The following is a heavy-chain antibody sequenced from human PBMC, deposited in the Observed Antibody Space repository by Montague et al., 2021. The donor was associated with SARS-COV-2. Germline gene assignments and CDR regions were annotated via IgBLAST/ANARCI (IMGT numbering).Heavy chain of an antibody. Sequence: TLSLTCTVSGGSIRSGSYHWSWIRPPAGKGLEWIGRICSSGSTNYNPSLKSRVTMSVDTSKNQFSLKVSSVTAAGTAVYYCAGDYGDYSDYYGLDVWGQGTTVTVSS. V-gene: IGHV4-61*02. CDR3: AGDYGDYSDYYGLDV. CDR1: GGSIRSGSYH. J-gene: IGHJ6*02. D-gene: IGHD4-17*01. CDR2: ICSSGST.